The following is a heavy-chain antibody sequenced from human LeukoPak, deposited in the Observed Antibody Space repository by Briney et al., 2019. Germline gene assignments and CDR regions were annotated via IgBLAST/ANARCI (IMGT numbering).Heavy chain of an antibody. Sequence: GGSLRLSCVVSGFTVSNNYMSWVRQAPGKGLEWVSVIYSGGSTYYADSVKGRFTISRDNSKNTLYLQMNTLGAEDTAVYYCARDRVNWNDVGGLFDYWGQGTLVTVSS. D-gene: IGHD1-1*01. CDR3: ARDRVNWNDVGGLFDY. V-gene: IGHV3-53*01. J-gene: IGHJ4*02. CDR2: IYSGGST. CDR1: GFTVSNNY.